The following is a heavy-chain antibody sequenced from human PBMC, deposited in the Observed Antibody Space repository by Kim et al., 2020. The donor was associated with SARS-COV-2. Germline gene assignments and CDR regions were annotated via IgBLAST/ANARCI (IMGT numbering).Heavy chain of an antibody. CDR1: GFTFSSYW. CDR3: AREGQLDVGSLFGY. J-gene: IGHJ4*02. V-gene: IGHV3-7*01. CDR2: IKQDGSEK. Sequence: GGSLRLSCAASGFTFSSYWMSWVRQAPGKGLEWVANIKQDGSEKYYVDSVKGRFTISRDNAKNSLYLQMNSLRAEDTAVYYCAREGQLDVGSLFGYWGQGTLVTVSS. D-gene: IGHD2-2*01.